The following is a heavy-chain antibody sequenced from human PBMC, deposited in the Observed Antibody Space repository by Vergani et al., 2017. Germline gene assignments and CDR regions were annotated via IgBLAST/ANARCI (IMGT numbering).Heavy chain of an antibody. J-gene: IGHJ4*02. CDR2: IYYSGST. D-gene: IGHD6-13*01. CDR1: GGSISSSSYY. CDR3: ARASIAAAGGDFDY. V-gene: IGHV4-39*01. Sequence: QLQLQESGPGLVKPSETLSLTCTVSGGSISSSSYYWGWIRQPPGKGLEWIGSIYYSGSTYYNPSLKSRVTISVDTSKSQFSLKLSSVTAADTAVYYCARASIAAAGGDFDYWGQGTLVTVSS.